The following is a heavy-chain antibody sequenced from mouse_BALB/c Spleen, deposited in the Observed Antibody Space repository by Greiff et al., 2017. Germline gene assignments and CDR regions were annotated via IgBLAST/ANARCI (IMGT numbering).Heavy chain of an antibody. CDR1: GFTFSNYW. D-gene: IGHD1-2*01. Sequence: EVQVVESGGGLVQPGGSMKLSCVASGFTFSNYWMNWVRQSPEKGLEWVAEIRLKSNNYATHYAESVKGRFTISRDDSKSSVYLQMNNLRAEDTGIYYCTPHYYGPFAYWGQGTLVTVSA. CDR3: TPHYYGPFAY. V-gene: IGHV6-6*02. J-gene: IGHJ3*01. CDR2: IRLKSNNYAT.